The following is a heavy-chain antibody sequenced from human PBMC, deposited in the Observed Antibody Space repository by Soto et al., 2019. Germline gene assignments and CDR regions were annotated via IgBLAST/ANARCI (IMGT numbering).Heavy chain of an antibody. J-gene: IGHJ4*02. CDR1: GFTFSSYA. CDR2: ISGSGGST. V-gene: IGHV3-23*01. Sequence: EVQLLESGGGLVQPGGSLRLSCAASGFTFSSYAMSWVRQAPGKGLEWVSAISGSGGSTYYADSVKGRFTISRDNSKNALYLQMNSLRAEDTAVYYCARAGEPAEAAHFDYWGQGTLVTVSS. CDR3: ARAGEPAEAAHFDY. D-gene: IGHD7-27*01.